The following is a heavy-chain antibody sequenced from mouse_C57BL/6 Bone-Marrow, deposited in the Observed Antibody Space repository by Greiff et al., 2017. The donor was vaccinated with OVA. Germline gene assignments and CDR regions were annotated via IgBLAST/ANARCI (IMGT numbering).Heavy chain of an antibody. Sequence: QVHVKQSGPELVKPGASVKISCKASGYSFTSYYINWVKQRPGQGLEWIGWMYPGSGNTTYNEKFKGKATLTADTSSSTAYMQLISLTSEDSAVYYCASPLSYYFDYWGQCTTLTVSS. CDR2: MYPGSGNT. V-gene: IGHV1-66*01. CDR3: ASPLSYYFDY. J-gene: IGHJ2*01. CDR1: GYSFTSYY.